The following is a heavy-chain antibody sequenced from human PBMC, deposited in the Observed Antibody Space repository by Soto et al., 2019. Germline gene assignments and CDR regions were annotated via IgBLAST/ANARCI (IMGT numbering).Heavy chain of an antibody. D-gene: IGHD4-4*01. J-gene: IGHJ5*02. CDR3: ARRKRNLNNWFDP. CDR2: INHSGST. Sequence: QVQLQQWGAGLLKPSETLSLTCAVYGGSFSGYYWSWIRQPPGKGLEWIGEINHSGSTNYNPSLKSRVTISVDTSKNQFSLKLSSVTAAATAVYYCARRKRNLNNWFDPWGQGTLVTVSS. V-gene: IGHV4-34*01. CDR1: GGSFSGYY.